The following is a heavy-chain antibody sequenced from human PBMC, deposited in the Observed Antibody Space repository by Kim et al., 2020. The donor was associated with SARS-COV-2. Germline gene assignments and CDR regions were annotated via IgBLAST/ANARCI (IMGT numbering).Heavy chain of an antibody. CDR3: TRHGDVEAS. J-gene: IGHJ4*02. CDR2: IRSKANGYAT. CDR1: GFTFSGSA. V-gene: IGHV3-73*01. D-gene: IGHD7-27*01. Sequence: GGSLRLSCAASGFTFSGSAMHWVRQASGKGLEWVGRIRSKANGYATAYAASVKGRFTISRDDSKNTTYLQMNSLKTEDTAVYYCTRHGDVEASWGQGTLVTVSS.